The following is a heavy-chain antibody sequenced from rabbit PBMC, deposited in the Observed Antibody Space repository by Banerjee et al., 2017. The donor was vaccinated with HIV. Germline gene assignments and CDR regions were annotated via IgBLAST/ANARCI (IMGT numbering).Heavy chain of an antibody. J-gene: IGHJ4*01. CDR2: IYTASSGST. CDR1: GFDLSSYYY. CDR3: ARDLAGVIGWNFNL. V-gene: IGHV1S45*01. D-gene: IGHD4-1*01. Sequence: QEQLEESGGDLVKPEGSLTLTCKASGFDLSSYYYMCWVRQAPGQGLELIACIYTASSGSTYYASWAKGRFTISKTSSTTVTLQMTSLTAADTATYFCARDLAGVIGWNFNLWGPGTLVTVS.